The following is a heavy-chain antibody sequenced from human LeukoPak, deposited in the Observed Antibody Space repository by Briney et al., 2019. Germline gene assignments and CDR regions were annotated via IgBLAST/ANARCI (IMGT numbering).Heavy chain of an antibody. J-gene: IGHJ4*02. V-gene: IGHV3-23*01. CDR1: GFTFSSYA. CDR2: ISGSGGSA. Sequence: GGSLRLSCAASGFTFSSYAMGWVRQAPGKGLEWVSAISGSGGSAYYADSVKGRFTISRDNSKNTLYLQMNSLRAEDTAVYYCAKDRVGDYYFDYWGQGTLVTVSS. CDR3: AKDRVGDYYFDY. D-gene: IGHD3-16*01.